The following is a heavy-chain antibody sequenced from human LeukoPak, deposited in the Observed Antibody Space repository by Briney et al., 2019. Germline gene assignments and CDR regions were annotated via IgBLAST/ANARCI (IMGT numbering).Heavy chain of an antibody. CDR2: IYSTGTT. V-gene: IGHV4-59*01. Sequence: SETLSLTCTVSGGSISNYYWSWIRQPPGKGLQWIGYIYSTGTTNYNPSLRSRVTISVDTSKNQFSLKLTPVTAADTAVYYCARDGAFDIWGQGTMVTVSS. J-gene: IGHJ3*02. CDR1: GGSISNYY. CDR3: ARDGAFDI.